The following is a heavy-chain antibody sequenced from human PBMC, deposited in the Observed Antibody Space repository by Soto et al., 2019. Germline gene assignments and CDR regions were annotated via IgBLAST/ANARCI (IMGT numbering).Heavy chain of an antibody. CDR3: AASRWIQLWTADF. V-gene: IGHV1-69*01. CDR1: GGSFSKYS. D-gene: IGHD5-18*01. J-gene: IGHJ4*02. Sequence: QVHLVQSGAEVKKPGSSVKVSCKTSGGSFSKYSISWLRQAPGQGLEWMGGIIPISVTTHYAQRFQGRVTITADDLTTTSYMEVSSLIFEDTAVYYCAASRWIQLWTADFWGQGTRVTVSS. CDR2: IIPISVTT.